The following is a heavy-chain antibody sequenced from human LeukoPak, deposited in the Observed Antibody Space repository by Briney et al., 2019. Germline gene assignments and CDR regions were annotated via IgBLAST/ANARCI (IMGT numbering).Heavy chain of an antibody. V-gene: IGHV1-18*01. CDR3: ARDRSWEQQPARPDY. Sequence: GASVKVSCKASGYTFTGYGISWVRQAPGQGLEWMGWISAYNGNTNYAQKLQGRVTMTTDTSTSTAYMELRSLRSDDTAVYYCARDRSWEQQPARPDYWGQGTLVTVSS. D-gene: IGHD6-13*01. CDR1: GYTFTGYG. J-gene: IGHJ4*02. CDR2: ISAYNGNT.